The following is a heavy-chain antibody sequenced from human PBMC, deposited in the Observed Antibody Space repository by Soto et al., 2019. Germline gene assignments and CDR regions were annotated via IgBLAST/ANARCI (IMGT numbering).Heavy chain of an antibody. Sequence: PWWSLRLSCSASVFSVSSYSMHWFRQAPGKGLEWVAAISFDGNSTYFADSVKGRFNISRDSSKNTLSLEMNSLGVDDTAVYYCSTGRSMIANDDFEYWGQGTQVTVSS. V-gene: IGHV3-30*04. CDR2: ISFDGNST. J-gene: IGHJ4*02. CDR3: STGRSMIANDDFEY. D-gene: IGHD2-21*01. CDR1: VFSVSSYS.